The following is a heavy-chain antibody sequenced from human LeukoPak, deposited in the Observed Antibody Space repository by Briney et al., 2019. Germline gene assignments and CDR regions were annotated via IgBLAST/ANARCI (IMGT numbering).Heavy chain of an antibody. J-gene: IGHJ4*02. V-gene: IGHV3-48*02. CDR1: GFTFSSYS. CDR2: ISSSSSTI. CDR3: AREVVPAAKGSPFDY. D-gene: IGHD2-2*01. Sequence: GGSLRLSCAASGFTFSSYSMNWVRQAPGKGLEWGSYISSSSSTIYYADSVKGRFTISRDNAKNSLYLQMNSLRDEDTAVYYCAREVVPAAKGSPFDYWGQGTLVTVSS.